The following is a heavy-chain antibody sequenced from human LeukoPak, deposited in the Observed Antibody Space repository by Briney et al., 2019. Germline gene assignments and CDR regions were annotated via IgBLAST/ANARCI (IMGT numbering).Heavy chain of an antibody. J-gene: IGHJ5*02. CDR1: GYTFTSYG. CDR2: ISAYNGNT. CDR3: ARDRAIVGATMGELDVWFDP. V-gene: IGHV1-18*01. D-gene: IGHD1-26*01. Sequence: GASVKVSCKASGYTFTSYGISWVRQAPGQGLEWMGWISAYNGNTNYAQKLQGRVTMTTDTSTSTAYMELRSLRSDDTAVYYCARDRAIVGATMGELDVWFDPWGQGTLVTVSS.